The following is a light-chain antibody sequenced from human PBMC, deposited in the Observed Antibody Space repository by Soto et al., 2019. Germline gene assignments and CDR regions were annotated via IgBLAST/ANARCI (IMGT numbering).Light chain of an antibody. V-gene: IGLV2-14*01. Sequence: QSALTQPASVSGSPGQSITISCTGTSSDVGGYNYVSWYQQHPGKAPKLMTYDVSNRPSGVSNRFSGSKSGNTASLTISGLQAEDEVDYYCSSYTSSSTLMVFGGGTNLTVL. J-gene: IGLJ2*01. CDR2: DVS. CDR1: SSDVGGYNY. CDR3: SSYTSSSTLMV.